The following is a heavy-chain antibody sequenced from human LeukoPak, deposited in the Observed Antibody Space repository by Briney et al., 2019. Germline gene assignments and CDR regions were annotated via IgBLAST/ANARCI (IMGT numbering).Heavy chain of an antibody. V-gene: IGHV4-59*12. Sequence: SETLSLTCTVSGGSISTYYWSWIRQPPGKGLEWIGCILHTGSANYNPSLKSRGTISVDTSKNQFSLKLSSVTAADTAVYYCARGSITVVPAFDIWGQGTMFTVSS. CDR2: ILHTGSA. J-gene: IGHJ3*02. D-gene: IGHD4-23*01. CDR1: GGSISTYY. CDR3: ARGSITVVPAFDI.